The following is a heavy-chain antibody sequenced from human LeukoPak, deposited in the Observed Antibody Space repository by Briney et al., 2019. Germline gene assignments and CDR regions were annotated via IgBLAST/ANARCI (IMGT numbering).Heavy chain of an antibody. CDR3: ARDLSRTYTVDY. CDR1: GFTFSSHA. CDR2: VSYGGSIN. Sequence: GGSLRLSCAASGFTFSSHAMHWVRQAPGKGLEWVAFVSYGGSINSYADFVKGRFTISRDNSKNTLYLQMNSLRAEDTAVYFCARDLSRTYTVDYWGQGTLVTVSS. J-gene: IGHJ4*02. V-gene: IGHV3-30-3*01. D-gene: IGHD2-2*02.